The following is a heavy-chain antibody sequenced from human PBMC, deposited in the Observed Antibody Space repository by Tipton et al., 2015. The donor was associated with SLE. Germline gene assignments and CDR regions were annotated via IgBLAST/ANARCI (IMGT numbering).Heavy chain of an antibody. CDR1: GGSISSDH. CDR2: ISDGGGT. Sequence: TLSLTCSVSGGSISSDHWIWIRQPPGKGLEWLGYISDGGGTNYNPSLKSRVTISVDPAKNQFSLKLTSVTAADTAVYYCARGMLRWRGAIIGVDVWGQGTSVNVSS. J-gene: IGHJ6*02. V-gene: IGHV4-4*09. D-gene: IGHD2-15*01. CDR3: ARGMLRWRGAIIGVDV.